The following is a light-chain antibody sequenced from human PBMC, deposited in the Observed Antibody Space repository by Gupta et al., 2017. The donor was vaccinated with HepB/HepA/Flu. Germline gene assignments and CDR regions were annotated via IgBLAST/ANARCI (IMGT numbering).Light chain of an antibody. CDR1: SSDIVTYNY. CDR2: DVS. V-gene: IGLV2-14*03. J-gene: IGLJ2*01. CDR3: SSSKFSTTLGL. Sequence: QSALTQPASVSGSPGQSITISCTGTSSDIVTYNYVSWYQQHPGEAPNRLMYDVSNRPSGVSNRLSGYKSGNTASPKTSGLQAEDEAADYCSSSKFSTTLGLFGGGTKLTVL.